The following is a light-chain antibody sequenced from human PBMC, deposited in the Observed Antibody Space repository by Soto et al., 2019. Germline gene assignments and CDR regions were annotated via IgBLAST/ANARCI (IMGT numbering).Light chain of an antibody. CDR1: QSISSY. J-gene: IGKJ4*01. CDR2: DAS. CDR3: QHRSNWPPT. Sequence: EIVLTQPPATLSLSPGERATLSCRASQSISSYLAWYQQKPGQAPRLLIYDASNRATGIPARFSGGVTGTDFTLTISSLEPEDFAVYYCQHRSNWPPTFGGGTKVEIK. V-gene: IGKV3-11*01.